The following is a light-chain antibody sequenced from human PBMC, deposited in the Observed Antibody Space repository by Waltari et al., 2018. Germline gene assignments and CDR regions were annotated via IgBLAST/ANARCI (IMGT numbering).Light chain of an antibody. CDR1: ETILFNSNNKNY. Sequence: DIVMTQSPDSLAVPLGERATIHCKSSETILFNSNNKNYLAGYQQKAGQPPKLPVCWASTRESGVPDRFSGSGSGTDFTLPIRSLQAEDVAVYYCQQYYTVSRTFGQGTRVEIK. CDR2: WAS. J-gene: IGKJ1*01. V-gene: IGKV4-1*01. CDR3: QQYYTVSRT.